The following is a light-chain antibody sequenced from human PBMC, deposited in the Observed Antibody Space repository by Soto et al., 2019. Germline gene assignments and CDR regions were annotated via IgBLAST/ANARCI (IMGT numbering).Light chain of an antibody. CDR1: SSDVGSYNY. V-gene: IGLV2-14*01. CDR3: SSYTVSSTWV. CDR2: DVS. Sequence: QSVLTQPASVSGSPGQSITISCTGTSSDVGSYNYVSWYQQHPGKAPKVIIYDVSNRPSGVSNRFTGSKSGNTASLSISGLQAEDEADYYCSSYTVSSTWVFGGGTKLTVL. J-gene: IGLJ2*01.